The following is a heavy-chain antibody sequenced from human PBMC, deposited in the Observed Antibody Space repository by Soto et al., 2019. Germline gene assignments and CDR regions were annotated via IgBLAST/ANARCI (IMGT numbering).Heavy chain of an antibody. CDR2: ISISSSYI. J-gene: IGHJ4*02. CDR3: ARAPLFSKPTYSSGWHPTEQTSYVDY. V-gene: IGHV3-21*01. D-gene: IGHD6-19*01. CDR1: GFTVSSYI. Sequence: GESLRPACAASGFTVSSYIMNWVRQAPGKGLEWVSSISISSSYIYYADSVKGRFTISRDNAKNSLYLQMNSLRAEDTAVYYCARAPLFSKPTYSSGWHPTEQTSYVDYWGQGTLVTVSP.